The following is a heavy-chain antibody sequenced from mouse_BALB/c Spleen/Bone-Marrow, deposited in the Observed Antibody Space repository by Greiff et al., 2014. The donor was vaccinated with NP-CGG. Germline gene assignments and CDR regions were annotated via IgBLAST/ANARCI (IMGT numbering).Heavy chain of an antibody. V-gene: IGHV1S81*02. CDR2: INPNNGGT. Sequence: VKLMESGAELVKPGTSVKLSCKASSYTFTTYYMYWVKQRPGQGLEWIGEINPNNGGTNFKEKFKSKATLTVDKSSSTAYMQLSSLTSEDSAVYYCTRGRTWDFDYWGQGTTLTVSS. D-gene: IGHD4-1*01. J-gene: IGHJ2*01. CDR3: TRGRTWDFDY. CDR1: SYTFTTYY.